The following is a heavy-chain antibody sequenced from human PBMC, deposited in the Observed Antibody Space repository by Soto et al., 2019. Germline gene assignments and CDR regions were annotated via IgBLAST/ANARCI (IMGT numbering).Heavy chain of an antibody. CDR3: AKCGISDLGIHIYYFDY. CDR1: GFTFSSYA. D-gene: IGHD3-16*01. Sequence: GGSLRLSCAASGFTFSSYAMSWVRQAPGKGLEWVSGISGSGGSTYYADSVKGRFTISRDNSKNTLYLQMKSLRAEDTAVYYCAKCGISDLGIHIYYFDYWGQGTLVTVSS. V-gene: IGHV3-23*01. J-gene: IGHJ4*02. CDR2: ISGSGGST.